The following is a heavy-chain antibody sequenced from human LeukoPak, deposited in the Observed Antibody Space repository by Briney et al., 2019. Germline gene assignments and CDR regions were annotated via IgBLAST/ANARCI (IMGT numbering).Heavy chain of an antibody. D-gene: IGHD3-16*01. CDR2: ISGSGGTT. CDR3: AKDREYSYVYDAFDI. J-gene: IGHJ3*02. CDR1: GFTFRDYC. V-gene: IGHV3-23*01. Sequence: GGSLRLSCAASGFTFRDYCMSWVRQAPGKGLEWVSSISGSGGTTYYADSVKGRFTISGDDSKNTLYLQMNTLRAEDTAVYYCAKDREYSYVYDAFDIWGQGTLVTVSS.